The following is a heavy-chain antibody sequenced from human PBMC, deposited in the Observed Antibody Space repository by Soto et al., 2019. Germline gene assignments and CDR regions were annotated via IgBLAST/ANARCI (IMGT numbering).Heavy chain of an antibody. D-gene: IGHD2-8*01. CDR1: GYTFSRYG. V-gene: IGHV1-18*01. Sequence: QGQLVQSGPEVKKPGASVKVSCKASGYTFSRYGIRWVRQAPGQGLEWMGWISGYNGDTIYAQKVQGRVTMTIDTSTYTAYIELRSLTSDDTAIYYCAKNGHPPYYYYGMDVWGQWTTVTVSS. CDR3: AKNGHPPYYYYGMDV. J-gene: IGHJ6*02. CDR2: ISGYNGDT.